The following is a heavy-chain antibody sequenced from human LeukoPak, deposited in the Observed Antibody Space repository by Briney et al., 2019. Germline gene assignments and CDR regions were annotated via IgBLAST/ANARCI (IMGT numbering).Heavy chain of an antibody. CDR3: ARDPAQSYYTDV. Sequence: ASVKVSCKPSGYSFTAYYSHWVRQAPGQGLEWMGWMNPKSPGTNYAQKFQGRVTMTRDTSISTAYMELSSLTSHDSAVYYCARDPAQSYYTDVWGIGTTVTVSS. CDR1: GYSFTAYY. V-gene: IGHV1-2*02. CDR2: MNPKSPGT. J-gene: IGHJ6*03.